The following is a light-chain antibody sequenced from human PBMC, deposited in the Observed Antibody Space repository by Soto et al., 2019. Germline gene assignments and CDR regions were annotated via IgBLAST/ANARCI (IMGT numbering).Light chain of an antibody. CDR1: QIISNY. J-gene: IGKJ4*01. CDR3: QQSYDTPLT. Sequence: DMEMTQSPYSLSASVGDRVTITCRASQIISNYFNWYQHKPGKVPKLLIYAASSVQSGVPTRFIGSGSGKDCTLTINSLPPEDFATYYCQQSYDTPLTFGGGTKIEIK. V-gene: IGKV1-39*01. CDR2: AAS.